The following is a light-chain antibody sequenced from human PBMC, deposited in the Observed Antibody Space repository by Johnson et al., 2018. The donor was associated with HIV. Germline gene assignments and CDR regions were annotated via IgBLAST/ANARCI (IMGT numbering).Light chain of an antibody. V-gene: IGLV1-51*02. CDR3: GTWDSSLSAGV. Sequence: QSVLTQPPSVSAAPGQKVTISCSGSSSNIGNNYVSWYQQLPGTAPNLLIYENNKRPSGIPDRFPGSKSGPSATLGITGLQTGDEDDYYCGTWDSSLSAGVFGTGTKVTVL. CDR2: ENN. CDR1: SSNIGNNY. J-gene: IGLJ1*01.